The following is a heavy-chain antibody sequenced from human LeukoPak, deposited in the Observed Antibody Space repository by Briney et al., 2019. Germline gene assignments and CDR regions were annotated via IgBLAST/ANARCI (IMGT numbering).Heavy chain of an antibody. J-gene: IGHJ6*03. CDR1: GYTFTSYD. D-gene: IGHD5-18*01. CDR3: ARGRPDTSVPRTYYMDV. V-gene: IGHV1-8*01. CDR2: MSPNSGNT. Sequence: ASVKVSCKASGYTFTSYDINWMRQATGQGLEWMGWMSPNSGNTGSAQKFQGRVTFTRDTSISTSFMELSSLRSEDTAIYYCARGRPDTSVPRTYYMDVWGKGTTVTVSS.